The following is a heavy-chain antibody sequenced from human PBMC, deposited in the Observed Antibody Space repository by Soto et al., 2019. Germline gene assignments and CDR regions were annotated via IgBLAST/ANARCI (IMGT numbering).Heavy chain of an antibody. CDR3: AKDGAGPHPSGWYVDY. Sequence: QVQLVESGGVVVQPGRSLRLSCAASGFTFSSYGMHWVRQAPGKGLEWVAVISYDGSNKYYADSVKGRFTISRDNSKNTLYLQMNSLRAEDTAVYYRAKDGAGPHPSGWYVDYWGQGTLVTVSS. J-gene: IGHJ4*02. D-gene: IGHD6-19*01. CDR2: ISYDGSNK. CDR1: GFTFSSYG. V-gene: IGHV3-30*18.